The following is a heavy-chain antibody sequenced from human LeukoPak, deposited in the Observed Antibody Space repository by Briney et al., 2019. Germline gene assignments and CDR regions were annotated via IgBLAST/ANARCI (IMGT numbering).Heavy chain of an antibody. CDR2: IYYSGST. Sequence: SETLSLTCTVSGGSISSGDYYWSWIRQPPGKGLEWIGYIYYSGSTYYNPSLKSRVTISVDTSKNQFSLKLSSVTAADTAVYYCARNWPGGYYFDYWGQGTLVTVSS. J-gene: IGHJ4*02. CDR3: ARNWPGGYYFDY. D-gene: IGHD1-1*01. V-gene: IGHV4-30-4*01. CDR1: GGSISSGDYY.